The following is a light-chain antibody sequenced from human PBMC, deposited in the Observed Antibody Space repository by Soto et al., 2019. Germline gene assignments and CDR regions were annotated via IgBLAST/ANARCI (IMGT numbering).Light chain of an antibody. Sequence: DIQMTQSPSTLSASVGDRVTITCRASQSIRSWLAWYQQKPGKAPKLLIYDASSLERGVPSRFSGSGSGTEFTLTISSLQPDDFATYYCQQYITYRTFGQGTKVEIK. CDR1: QSIRSW. CDR3: QQYITYRT. J-gene: IGKJ1*01. V-gene: IGKV1-5*01. CDR2: DAS.